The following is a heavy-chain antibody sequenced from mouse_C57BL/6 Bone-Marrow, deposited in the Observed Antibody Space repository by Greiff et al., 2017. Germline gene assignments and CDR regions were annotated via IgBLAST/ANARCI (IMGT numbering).Heavy chain of an antibody. CDR2: IDPSDSYT. CDR1: GYTFTSYW. Sequence: QVQLQQPGAELVMPGASVKLSCKASGYTFTSYWMHWVKQRPGQGLEWIGEIDPSDSYTNYNQKFKGKSTFTVDKSSSTAYMQLSSLTSEDSAVYYCARERGFITTVVVPFDYWGQGTTLTVSS. V-gene: IGHV1-69*01. J-gene: IGHJ2*01. D-gene: IGHD1-1*01. CDR3: ARERGFITTVVVPFDY.